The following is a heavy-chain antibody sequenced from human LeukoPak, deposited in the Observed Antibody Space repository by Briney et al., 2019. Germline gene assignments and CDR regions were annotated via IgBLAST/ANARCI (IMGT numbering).Heavy chain of an antibody. J-gene: IGHJ4*02. Sequence: ASVKVSCKASGGTFSSYAISWVRQATGQGLEWMGWMNPNSGNTGYAQKFQGRVTMTRNTSISTAYMELSSLRSEDTAVYYCARSTQIAAAGDNWGQGTLVTVSS. CDR3: ARSTQIAAAGDN. V-gene: IGHV1-8*02. CDR1: GGTFSSYA. D-gene: IGHD6-13*01. CDR2: MNPNSGNT.